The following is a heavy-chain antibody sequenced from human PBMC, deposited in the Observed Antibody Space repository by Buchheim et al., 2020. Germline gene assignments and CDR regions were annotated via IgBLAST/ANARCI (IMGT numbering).Heavy chain of an antibody. CDR2: ISGSGGNT. D-gene: IGHD1-26*01. J-gene: IGHJ4*02. CDR3: AKGAAGGSYLFVH. CDR1: GFTFSSYA. V-gene: IGHV3-23*01. Sequence: EVQLLESGGGLVQPGGSLRLSCAASGFTFSSYAMSWVRQAPGKGLEWVSTISGSGGNTYYAEPVKGRFTISRGNYQNTLSLQMSSLRAEDTAVYYCAKGAAGGSYLFVHWGQGTL.